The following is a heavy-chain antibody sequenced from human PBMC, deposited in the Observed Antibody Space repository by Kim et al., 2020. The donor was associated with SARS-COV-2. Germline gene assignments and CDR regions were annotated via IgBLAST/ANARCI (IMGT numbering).Heavy chain of an antibody. Sequence: DYALSLKSRITINPATSKNQFSLQLSSVTPEDTAVYFCARFVGATKVFDYWGQGTLVTVSS. CDR3: ARFVGATKVFDY. D-gene: IGHD1-26*01. V-gene: IGHV6-1*01. J-gene: IGHJ4*02.